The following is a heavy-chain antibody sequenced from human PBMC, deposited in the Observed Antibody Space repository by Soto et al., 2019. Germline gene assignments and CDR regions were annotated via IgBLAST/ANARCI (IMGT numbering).Heavy chain of an antibody. CDR3: ATVLNTSRSFDY. CDR2: TGATGRTT. Sequence: EVQLLESGGGLVQPGGSLRLSCAASGFTFNINAMTWVRQAPGKGLEWVSTTGATGRTTYYADSVKGRFTVSRDNSKNTLDLHMSSLRAEDTAVYYCATVLNTSRSFDYWGQGTLVTVSS. J-gene: IGHJ4*02. V-gene: IGHV3-23*01. CDR1: GFTFNINA.